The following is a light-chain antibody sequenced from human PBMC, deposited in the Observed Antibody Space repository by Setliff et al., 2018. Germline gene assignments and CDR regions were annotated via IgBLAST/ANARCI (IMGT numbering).Light chain of an antibody. CDR3: GADHGSGSNFVSV. Sequence: QLVLTQPPSASASLGASVTLTCTLSSGYSNYDVDWYQQRPGKGPRFVMRVGTGGIVGSKGDGVPDRFSVLGSGLNRYLTIKNIQEEDESDYHCGADHGSGSNFVSVFGGGTKVTVL. V-gene: IGLV9-49*01. CDR2: VGTGGIVG. J-gene: IGLJ2*01. CDR1: SGYSNYD.